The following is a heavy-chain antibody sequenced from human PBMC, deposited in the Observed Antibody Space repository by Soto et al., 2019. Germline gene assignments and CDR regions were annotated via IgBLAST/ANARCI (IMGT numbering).Heavy chain of an antibody. CDR3: ARSLRIGDFWSGYGMDV. V-gene: IGHV1-8*01. D-gene: IGHD3-3*01. CDR2: MNPNSGNT. CDR1: GYTFTSDD. J-gene: IGHJ6*02. Sequence: ASVKVSCKASGYTFTSDDINWVRQATGQGLEWMGWMNPNSGNTGYAQKFQGRVTMTRNTSISTAYMELSSLRSEDTAVYYCARSLRIGDFWSGYGMDVWGQGTTVTVSS.